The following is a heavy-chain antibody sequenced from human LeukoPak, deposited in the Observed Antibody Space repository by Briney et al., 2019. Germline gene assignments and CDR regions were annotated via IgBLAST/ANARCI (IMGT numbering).Heavy chain of an antibody. J-gene: IGHJ5*02. CDR3: AREGYSSSWYNWFDP. Sequence: ASVKVSCKASGYTFTSYGISWVRQAPGQGLEWMGWISAYNGNTNYAQKLQVRVTMTTDTSTSTAYMELRSLRSDDTAVYYCAREGYSSSWYNWFDPWGQGTLVTVSS. D-gene: IGHD6-13*01. V-gene: IGHV1-18*01. CDR2: ISAYNGNT. CDR1: GYTFTSYG.